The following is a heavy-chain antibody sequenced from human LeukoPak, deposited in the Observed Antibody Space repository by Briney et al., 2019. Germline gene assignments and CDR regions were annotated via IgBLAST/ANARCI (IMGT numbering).Heavy chain of an antibody. V-gene: IGHV1-18*01. CDR1: GYPFTGYG. Sequence: ASVKVSCKASGYPFTGYGISWVRQAPGQGLEWMGWISGYNGNTNYAQRFQGRVTMTTDTSTSTAYMELRSLRSDDTAVYYCARADIRAIASSGWYGFDYRGQGTLVTVSS. J-gene: IGHJ4*02. D-gene: IGHD6-19*01. CDR3: ARADIRAIASSGWYGFDY. CDR2: ISGYNGNT.